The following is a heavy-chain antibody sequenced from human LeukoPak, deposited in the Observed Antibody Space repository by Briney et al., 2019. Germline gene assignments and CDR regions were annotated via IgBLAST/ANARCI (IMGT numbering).Heavy chain of an antibody. J-gene: IGHJ4*02. CDR2: IYHSGST. D-gene: IGHD5-12*01. Sequence: SETLSLTCTLSGGSISTYYWSWIRQPPGKGLEWIGYIYHSGSTNYNPSLKSRVTISVDTSENQFSLKLSSVTAADTAVYYCARGGGYASPIGYWGQGALVTVSS. V-gene: IGHV4-59*01. CDR1: GGSISTYY. CDR3: ARGGGYASPIGY.